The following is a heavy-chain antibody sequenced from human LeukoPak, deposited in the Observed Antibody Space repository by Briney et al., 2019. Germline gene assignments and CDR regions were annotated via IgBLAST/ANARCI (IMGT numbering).Heavy chain of an antibody. V-gene: IGHV3-23*01. CDR1: GFTFSSYA. Sequence: GGSLRLSCAASGFTFSSYAMSWVRQAPGKGLEWVSGISGSGSRTYYADSVQGRFTISRDNSKNTLYLQMNSLRAEDTAVYYCARDQRDTAIDYYYYYMDVWGKGTTVTVSS. CDR3: ARDQRDTAIDYYYYYMDV. J-gene: IGHJ6*03. D-gene: IGHD5-18*01. CDR2: ISGSGSRT.